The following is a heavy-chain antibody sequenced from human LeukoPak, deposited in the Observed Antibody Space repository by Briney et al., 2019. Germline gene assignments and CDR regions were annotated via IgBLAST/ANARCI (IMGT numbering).Heavy chain of an antibody. Sequence: GGSLRLSCAASGFTLSSYVMMWVRQAPGKGLEWVSGISGSGVRTYDAYPVKGRFTISRDNSKNTLYLQMNSLRAEDTAVYYCAKDYRYCTSTSCYGDDAFDIWGQGTMVTVSS. CDR3: AKDYRYCTSTSCYGDDAFDI. D-gene: IGHD2-2*01. V-gene: IGHV3-23*01. J-gene: IGHJ3*02. CDR2: ISGSGVRT. CDR1: GFTLSSYV.